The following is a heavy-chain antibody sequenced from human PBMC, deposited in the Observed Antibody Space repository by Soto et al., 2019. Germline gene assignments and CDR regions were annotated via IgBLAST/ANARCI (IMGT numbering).Heavy chain of an antibody. D-gene: IGHD6-13*01. CDR2: ISAYNGNT. CDR3: AREWEIAAAGTRWCDP. Sequence: ASVKVSCKASGYTFTSYGISWVRQAPGQGLEWMGWISAYNGNTNYAQKLQGRVTMTTDTSTSTAYMELRSLRSDDTAVYYCAREWEIAAAGTRWCDPWGQGALVTVSS. CDR1: GYTFTSYG. V-gene: IGHV1-18*04. J-gene: IGHJ5*02.